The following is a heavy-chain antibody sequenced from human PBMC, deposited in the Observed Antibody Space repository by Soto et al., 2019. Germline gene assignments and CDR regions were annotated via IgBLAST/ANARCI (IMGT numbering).Heavy chain of an antibody. D-gene: IGHD1-1*01. CDR1: GFTFSNYS. J-gene: IGHJ4*02. Sequence: XVSLRLSCAACGFTFSNYSMHWVRQAPGKGLEWVALTSYDGNNEYYTDSVKGRFTIPRDNSKNTLFLQMNSPRPEDTAVYYCAKDKGVFNWATSYFDYWGQGALVTVSS. CDR2: TSYDGNNE. V-gene: IGHV3-30*18. CDR3: AKDKGVFNWATSYFDY.